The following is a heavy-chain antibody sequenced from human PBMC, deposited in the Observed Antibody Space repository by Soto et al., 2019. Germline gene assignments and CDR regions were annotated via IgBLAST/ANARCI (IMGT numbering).Heavy chain of an antibody. V-gene: IGHV4-31*03. CDR2: IYYSGST. J-gene: IGHJ6*02. D-gene: IGHD3-10*01. Sequence: SETLSLTCTVSGGSISSGGYYWSWIRQHPGKGLEWIGYIYYSGSTYHNPSLKSRVTISVDTSKNQFSLKLSSVTAADTAVYYCARVHPWFGEAGNYYGMDVWGQGTTVTVSS. CDR3: ARVHPWFGEAGNYYGMDV. CDR1: GGSISSGGYY.